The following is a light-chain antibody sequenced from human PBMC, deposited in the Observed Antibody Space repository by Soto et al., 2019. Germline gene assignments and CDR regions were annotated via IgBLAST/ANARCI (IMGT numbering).Light chain of an antibody. CDR1: SSDVGSYNL. Sequence: QSALTQPASASGSPGQSITISCTGTSSDVGSYNLVSWYQQHPGKAPKLMIYEGSKRPSGVSNRFSGSKSGNTASLTISGLQAEDEADYYCCSYAGSSTYVFGTGTKVTVL. V-gene: IGLV2-23*01. CDR2: EGS. CDR3: CSYAGSSTYV. J-gene: IGLJ1*01.